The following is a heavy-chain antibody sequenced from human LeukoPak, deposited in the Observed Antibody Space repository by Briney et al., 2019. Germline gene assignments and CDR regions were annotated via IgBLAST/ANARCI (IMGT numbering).Heavy chain of an antibody. V-gene: IGHV4-34*01. Sequence: PSETLSLTCAVYGESFSGYYWSWIRQPPGKGLEWIGEINHSGSTNYNPSLKSRVTISVDTSKNQFSLKLSSVTAADTAVYYCARGTDSYGRPIDYWGQGTLVTVPS. D-gene: IGHD5-18*01. J-gene: IGHJ4*02. CDR2: INHSGST. CDR1: GESFSGYY. CDR3: ARGTDSYGRPIDY.